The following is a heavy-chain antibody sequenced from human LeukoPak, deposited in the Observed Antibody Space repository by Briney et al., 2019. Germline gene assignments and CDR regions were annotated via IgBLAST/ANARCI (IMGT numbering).Heavy chain of an antibody. CDR3: ARDRPFYDILTGYYTSDY. J-gene: IGHJ4*02. CDR2: ISAYNGNT. D-gene: IGHD3-9*01. V-gene: IGHV1-18*01. CDR1: GYTFTSYG. Sequence: ASVKVSCKASGYTFTSYGISWVRQAPGQGLEWMGWISAYNGNTNYAQKLQGRVTMTTDTSTSTAYMELRRLRSDDTDVYYCARDRPFYDILTGYYTSDYWGQGTLVTVSS.